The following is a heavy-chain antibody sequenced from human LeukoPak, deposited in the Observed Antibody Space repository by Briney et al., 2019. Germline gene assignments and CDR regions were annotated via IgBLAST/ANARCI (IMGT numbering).Heavy chain of an antibody. V-gene: IGHV1-69*04. D-gene: IGHD5-18*01. CDR2: IIPIFGIA. Sequence: GASVKVSCKASGGTFSSYAIGWVRQAPGQGLEWMGRIIPIFGIANYAQKFQGRVTITADKSTSTAYMELSSLRSEDTAVYYCARAGYSYGTFDYWGQGTLVTVSS. J-gene: IGHJ4*02. CDR1: GGTFSSYA. CDR3: ARAGYSYGTFDY.